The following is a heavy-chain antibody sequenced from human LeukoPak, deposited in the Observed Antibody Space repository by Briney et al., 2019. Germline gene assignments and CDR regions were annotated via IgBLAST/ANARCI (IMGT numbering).Heavy chain of an antibody. CDR1: GFTVSSNY. CDR2: IYSGGST. D-gene: IGHD3-9*01. J-gene: IGHJ3*02. Sequence: GGSLRLSCAASGFTVSSNYMSWVRQAPGKGLEWVSVIYSGGSTYYADSVKGRFTISRDNSKNTLYLQMNSLRAEDTAVYYCARDRSRILTGYDPGHAFDIWGQGTMVTVSS. V-gene: IGHV3-66*01. CDR3: ARDRSRILTGYDPGHAFDI.